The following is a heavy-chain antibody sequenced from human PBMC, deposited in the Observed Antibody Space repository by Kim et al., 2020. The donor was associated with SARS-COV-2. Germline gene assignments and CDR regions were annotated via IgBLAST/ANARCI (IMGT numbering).Heavy chain of an antibody. D-gene: IGHD3-9*01. CDR2: VFHNGST. CDR1: GDSINMHY. CDR3: ARAATYFDILTCFDY. J-gene: IGHJ4*02. V-gene: IGHV4-59*11. Sequence: SETLSLTCTVSGDSINMHYWSWIRQPPGKGLEWIGHVFHNGSTNYNPSLESRVTISVDKSKNQFSLNLRSVTAADTAVYYCARAATYFDILTCFDYWGQG.